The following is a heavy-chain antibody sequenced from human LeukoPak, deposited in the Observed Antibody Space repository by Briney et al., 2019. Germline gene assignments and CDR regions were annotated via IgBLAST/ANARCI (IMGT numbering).Heavy chain of an antibody. CDR2: ISSSSSYI. D-gene: IGHD1-1*01. Sequence: GGSLRLSCAASGFTFSGYSMNWVRQAPGKGLEWVSSISSSSSYIYYADSVKGRFTTSRDDAKNSLCLQMNSLRVEDMAVYYCARGLPYNDAFDIWGLGTMVTVSS. V-gene: IGHV3-21*01. J-gene: IGHJ3*02. CDR3: ARGLPYNDAFDI. CDR1: GFTFSGYS.